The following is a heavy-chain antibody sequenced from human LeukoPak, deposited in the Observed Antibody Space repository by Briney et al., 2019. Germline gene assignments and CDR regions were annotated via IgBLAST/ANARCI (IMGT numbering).Heavy chain of an antibody. D-gene: IGHD5-18*01. J-gene: IGHJ4*02. CDR3: GKTTAGYSSGQKPAWPVDY. Sequence: GGSLRLSCEASGFTFGSFAMYWVRQAPGKGLDWIAGIFGSGGSPHCADSVKGRFTISRDNSKNTVYLQINSLRAEDTAVYYGGKTTAGYSSGQKPAWPVDYWGQGTLVTVSS. V-gene: IGHV3-23*01. CDR1: GFTFGSFA. CDR2: IFGSGGSP.